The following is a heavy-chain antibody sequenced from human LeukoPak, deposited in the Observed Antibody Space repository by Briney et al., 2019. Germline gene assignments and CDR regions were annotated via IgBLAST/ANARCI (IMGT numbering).Heavy chain of an antibody. CDR1: GGSFSGYY. CDR2: INHSGST. D-gene: IGHD3-10*01. CDR3: ARAGDPDYFDY. Sequence: PSETLSLTCAVYGGSFSGYYWSWIRQPPGKGLEWIGEINHSGSTNYNPSLKSRVTISVDTSKNQFSLKLSSVTAADTAVYYCARAGDPDYFDYWGQGTLVTVSP. J-gene: IGHJ4*02. V-gene: IGHV4-34*01.